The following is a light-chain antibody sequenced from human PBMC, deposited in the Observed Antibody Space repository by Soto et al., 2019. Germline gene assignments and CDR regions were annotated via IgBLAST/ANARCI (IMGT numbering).Light chain of an antibody. CDR2: EDS. CDR3: SSHTTTSTDV. J-gene: IGLJ1*01. CDR1: SSNVGLYNY. Sequence: QSALAQPASVSGSPGQSITISCTGTSSNVGLYNYVSWYQHHPGKAPKLLIYEDSDRPSGVSNRFSGSKSGNTASLTISGLQAEDEADYYCSSHTTTSTDVFGTGTKLTVL. V-gene: IGLV2-14*01.